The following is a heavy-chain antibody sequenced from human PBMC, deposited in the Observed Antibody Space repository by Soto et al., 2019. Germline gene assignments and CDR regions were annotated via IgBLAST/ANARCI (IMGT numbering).Heavy chain of an antibody. CDR3: AREKSVPEDAFDI. J-gene: IGHJ3*02. V-gene: IGHV4-59*01. CDR2: IYYRGNT. CDR1: GGSISSYY. Sequence: SETLSLTCTISGGSISSYYWSWIRQPPGKGLEWIGYIYYRGNTNYNPSLKSRVTISVDTSKNQFSLKLSSVTAADTAVYYCAREKSVPEDAFDIWGQGTMVTVSS. D-gene: IGHD6-6*01.